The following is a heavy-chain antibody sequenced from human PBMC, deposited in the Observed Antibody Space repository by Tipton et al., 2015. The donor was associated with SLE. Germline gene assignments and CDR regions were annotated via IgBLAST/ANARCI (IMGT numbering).Heavy chain of an antibody. V-gene: IGHV4-59*11. J-gene: IGHJ4*02. Sequence: GLVKPSETLSLTCTVSGGSISSHYWSWIRQHPGKGLEWIGYIYYSGSTYYNPSLKSRVTISVDTSKNQFSLKLSSVTAADTAVYYCARGRRISMVRGVMMDYWGQGTLVTVSS. CDR2: IYYSGST. D-gene: IGHD3-10*01. CDR1: GGSISSHY. CDR3: ARGRRISMVRGVMMDY.